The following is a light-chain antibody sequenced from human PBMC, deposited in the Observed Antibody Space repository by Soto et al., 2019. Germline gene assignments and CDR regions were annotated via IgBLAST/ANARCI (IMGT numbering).Light chain of an antibody. CDR1: EDISNY. Sequence: DIQMTQSPSSLSASVGDRVTITCQASEDISNYLNWYQQKPGRAPKLLMYDASNLETGVPSRFSGGGSGTDFTFSISSLQPEDIATYYCQQYDHLPPTFGGGTKVEIK. CDR2: DAS. CDR3: QQYDHLPPT. V-gene: IGKV1-33*01. J-gene: IGKJ4*01.